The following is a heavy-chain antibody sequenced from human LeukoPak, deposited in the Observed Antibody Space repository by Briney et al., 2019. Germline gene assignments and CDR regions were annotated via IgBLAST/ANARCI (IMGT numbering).Heavy chain of an antibody. J-gene: IGHJ4*02. V-gene: IGHV3-74*01. CDR1: GFTFRNYW. D-gene: IGHD1-1*01. Sequence: GGSLRLSCAASGFTFRNYWMHWVRQPPGEGLELVSRLRTDGDKKSYAASVGDRFTISRDNAKNMLYLQMNSLGVEDTAVYYCVRDHPGSPSLEYWGQGTPVPVSS. CDR3: VRDHPGSPSLEY. CDR2: LRTDGDKK.